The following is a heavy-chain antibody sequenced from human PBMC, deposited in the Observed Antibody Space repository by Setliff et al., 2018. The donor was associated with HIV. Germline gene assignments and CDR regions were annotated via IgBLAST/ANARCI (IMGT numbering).Heavy chain of an antibody. CDR3: ARDGGSSGWYFVLGYSDY. D-gene: IGHD6-19*01. CDR2: IYHSGTT. V-gene: IGHV4-38-2*02. Sequence: SETLSLTCAVSGYSISSGYYWGWIRQPPGKGLEWVGSIYHSGTTYYNPSLKSRVTISVDTSKNQFSLKLSSVTAADTAMYYCARDGGSSGWYFVLGYSDYWGPGTLVTVSS. CDR1: GYSISSGYY. J-gene: IGHJ4*02.